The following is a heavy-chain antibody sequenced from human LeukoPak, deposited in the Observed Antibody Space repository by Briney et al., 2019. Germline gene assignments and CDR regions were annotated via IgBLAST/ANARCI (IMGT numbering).Heavy chain of an antibody. CDR2: ISYDGSNK. Sequence: GGSLRLSCAASGXTFSGYTMHWVRQAPGKGLDWVAVISYDGSNKYYADSVKGRFTISRDNSKNTLYLQMNSLRAEDTAVYYCARDTFWEWGQGTLVTVSS. J-gene: IGHJ4*02. CDR1: GXTFSGYT. V-gene: IGHV3-30-3*01. CDR3: ARDTFWE. D-gene: IGHD1-26*01.